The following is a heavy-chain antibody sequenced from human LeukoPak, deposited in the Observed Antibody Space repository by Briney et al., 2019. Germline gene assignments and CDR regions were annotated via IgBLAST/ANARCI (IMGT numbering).Heavy chain of an antibody. CDR1: GGSISSGGYY. CDR3: ASMGGDILTGYYTPDY. D-gene: IGHD3-9*01. J-gene: IGHJ4*02. CDR2: IYYSGST. V-gene: IGHV4-31*03. Sequence: SETLSLTCTVSGGSISSGGYYWSWIRQHPGKGLEWIGYIYYSGSTYYNPSLKSRVTISVDTSKNQFSLKLSSVTAADTAVYYCASMGGDILTGYYTPDYWGQGTLVTVSS.